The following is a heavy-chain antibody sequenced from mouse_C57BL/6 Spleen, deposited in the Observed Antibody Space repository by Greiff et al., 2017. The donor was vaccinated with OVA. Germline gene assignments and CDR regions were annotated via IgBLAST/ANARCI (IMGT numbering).Heavy chain of an antibody. J-gene: IGHJ3*01. CDR2: INPSNGGT. Sequence: VQLQQPGTELVKPGASVKLSCKASGYTFTSYWMHWVKQRPGQGLAWIGNINPSNGGTNYNEKFKSKATLTVDKSSSTAYMQLSSLTSEDSAVYYCARRGNYYGSSPAWFAYGGQGTLVTVSA. D-gene: IGHD1-1*01. V-gene: IGHV1-53*01. CDR3: ARRGNYYGSSPAWFAY. CDR1: GYTFTSYW.